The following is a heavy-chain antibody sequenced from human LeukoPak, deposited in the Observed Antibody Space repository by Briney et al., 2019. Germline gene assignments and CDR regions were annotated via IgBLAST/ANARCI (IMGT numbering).Heavy chain of an antibody. CDR3: ARVRAFYDYVWGSYRYTGPFDY. CDR1: GGSISSYY. J-gene: IGHJ4*02. CDR2: IYYSGST. D-gene: IGHD3-16*02. Sequence: PSETLSLTCTVSGGSISSYYWSWIRQPPGKGLEWIGYIYYSGSTNYNPSLKSRVTISVDTSKNQFSLKLSSVTAADTAVYYCARVRAFYDYVWGSYRYTGPFDYWGQGTLVTVSS. V-gene: IGHV4-59*01.